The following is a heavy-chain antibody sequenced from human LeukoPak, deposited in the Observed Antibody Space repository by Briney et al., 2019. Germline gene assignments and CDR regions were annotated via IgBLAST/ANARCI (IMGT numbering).Heavy chain of an antibody. V-gene: IGHV1-2*02. CDR2: INPNSGGT. CDR3: AREGPRSKGSGGAAFHI. D-gene: IGHD6-19*01. J-gene: IGHJ3*02. CDR1: GYTFTDYY. Sequence: ASVKVSCKASGYTFTDYYMHWVRQAPGQGLEWLGWINPNSGGTNYPPKFQGRLTMTRDTSISTAYMELTRLTSDDTAVHYCAREGPRSKGSGGAAFHIWGQGTMVTVSS.